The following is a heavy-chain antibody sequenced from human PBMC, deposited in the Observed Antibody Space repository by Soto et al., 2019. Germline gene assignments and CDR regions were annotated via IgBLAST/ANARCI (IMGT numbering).Heavy chain of an antibody. V-gene: IGHV3-23*01. Sequence: EVQLLESGGGLVQPGGSLRLSCEASGFTFSSYAMSWLRQAPGKELEWVSGISSGGVAHYVDSVKGRFTISRENSKNTLFLEMTSLRAEDTDTYYCAKDPSRSPGNWLDSWGQGIVVKVSS. D-gene: IGHD6-6*01. CDR3: AKDPSRSPGNWLDS. CDR1: GFTFSSYA. J-gene: IGHJ5*01. CDR2: ISSGGVA.